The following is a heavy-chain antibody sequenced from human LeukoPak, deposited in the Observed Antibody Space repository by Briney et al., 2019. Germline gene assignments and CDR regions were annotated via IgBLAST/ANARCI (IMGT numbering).Heavy chain of an antibody. CDR3: ARDTQPAAARSDPFDY. V-gene: IGHV3-21*01. CDR2: ISSSSSYI. Sequence: GGSLRLSCAASGFTFSSYSMNWVRQAPGKGLEWVSSISSSSSYIYYADSVKGRFTISRDNAKNSLYLQMNSLRADDTAVYYCARDTQPAAARSDPFDYWGEGTLVTVSS. D-gene: IGHD6-6*01. J-gene: IGHJ4*02. CDR1: GFTFSSYS.